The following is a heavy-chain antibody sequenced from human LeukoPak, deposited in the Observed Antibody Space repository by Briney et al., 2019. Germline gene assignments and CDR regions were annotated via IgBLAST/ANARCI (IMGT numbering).Heavy chain of an antibody. Sequence: SETLSLTCTVSGGSISSGSYYWRWIRQPAGKGLDWIWRIYTSGSTNYNPSLKSRVTISVDTSKNQFSLKLSSVTAADTAVYYCARDRGYGSGSYSWFDPWGQGTLVTVSS. CDR1: GGSISSGSYY. V-gene: IGHV4-61*02. D-gene: IGHD3-10*01. J-gene: IGHJ5*02. CDR3: ARDRGYGSGSYSWFDP. CDR2: IYTSGST.